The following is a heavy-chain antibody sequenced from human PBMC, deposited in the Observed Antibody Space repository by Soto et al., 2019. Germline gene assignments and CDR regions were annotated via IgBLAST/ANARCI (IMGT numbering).Heavy chain of an antibody. V-gene: IGHV3-23*01. J-gene: IGHJ4*02. CDR1: GFTFSSYA. D-gene: IGHD3-22*01. CDR2: ISGSGGST. CDR3: AKGGDEYYYDSSGYYLFDY. Sequence: PGGSLRLSCAASGFTFSSYAMSWVRQAPGKGLEWVSAISGSGGSTYYADSVKGRFTISRDNSKNTLYLQMNSLRAEDTAVYYCAKGGDEYYYDSSGYYLFDYWGQGTLVTVS.